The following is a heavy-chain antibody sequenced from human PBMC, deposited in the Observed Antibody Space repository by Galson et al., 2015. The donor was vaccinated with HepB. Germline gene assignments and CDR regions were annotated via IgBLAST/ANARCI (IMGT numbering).Heavy chain of an antibody. CDR1: GFTFSTYW. Sequence: SLRLSCAASGFTFSTYWMNWVRQAPGKGLEWVAIIKQDGSDIHYVDSVKGRFTISRDNAKNSQYLQMNSLRAEDTAVYYCAGGSGYLIDDWGQGTLVTVSS. J-gene: IGHJ4*02. CDR3: AGGSGYLIDD. V-gene: IGHV3-7*03. CDR2: IKQDGSDI. D-gene: IGHD1-1*01.